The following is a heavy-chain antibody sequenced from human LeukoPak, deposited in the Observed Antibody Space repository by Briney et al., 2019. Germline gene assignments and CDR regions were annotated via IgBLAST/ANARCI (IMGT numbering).Heavy chain of an antibody. CDR1: GFIFRNYA. CDR2: ITGNTANT. V-gene: IGHV3-23*01. J-gene: IGHJ4*02. Sequence: GGALRLSCAASGFIFRNYAMTWVRLAPGKGLEWVSAITGNTANTYYADSVKGRFTISRDNSKNTVYLKMNSLRVEDTAVYYRAKRYVSSNYYQCLGEWGQGTLVTVSS. CDR3: AKRYVSSNYYQCLGE. D-gene: IGHD3-22*01.